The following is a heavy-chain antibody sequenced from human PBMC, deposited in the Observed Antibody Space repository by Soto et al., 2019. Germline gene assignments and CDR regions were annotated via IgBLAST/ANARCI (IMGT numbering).Heavy chain of an antibody. CDR1: GFTFSNAW. Sequence: GGSLRLSCAASGFTFSNAWMSWVRQAPGKGLEWVGRIKSKTDGGTTDYAAPVKGRFTISRDDSKNTLYLQMNSLKTEDTAVYYCTTISRIPYGDFNYWGQGTLVTVSS. D-gene: IGHD4-17*01. CDR2: IKSKTDGGTT. CDR3: TTISRIPYGDFNY. J-gene: IGHJ4*02. V-gene: IGHV3-15*01.